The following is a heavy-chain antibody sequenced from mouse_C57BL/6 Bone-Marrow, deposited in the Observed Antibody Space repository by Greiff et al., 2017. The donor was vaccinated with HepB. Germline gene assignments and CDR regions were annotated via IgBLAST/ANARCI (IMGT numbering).Heavy chain of an antibody. V-gene: IGHV3-8*01. CDR1: GYSITSDY. CDR2: IRYSGST. CDR3: ARSGGLGLYFDY. D-gene: IGHD4-1*01. J-gene: IGHJ2*01. Sequence: EVKLMESGPGLAKPSQTLSLTCSVPGYSITSDYWNWIRKFPGNKLEYMGYIRYSGSTYYNPSLKSRISITRATSKNQYYLQLNSVTTEDTATYYCARSGGLGLYFDYWGQGTTLTVSS.